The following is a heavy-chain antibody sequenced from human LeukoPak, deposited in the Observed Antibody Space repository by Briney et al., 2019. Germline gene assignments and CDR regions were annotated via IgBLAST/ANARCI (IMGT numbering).Heavy chain of an antibody. CDR2: IYYSGST. D-gene: IGHD7-27*01. J-gene: IGHJ4*02. CDR1: GGTISSSSYY. Sequence: SETLSLTCTVSGGTISSSSYYWGWIRQPPGKGLEWIGSIYYSGSTYYNPSLKSRVTISVDTSKNQFSLKLSSVTAADTAVYYCARRIAGDPGSLDYWGQGTLVTVSS. CDR3: ARRIAGDPGSLDY. V-gene: IGHV4-39*01.